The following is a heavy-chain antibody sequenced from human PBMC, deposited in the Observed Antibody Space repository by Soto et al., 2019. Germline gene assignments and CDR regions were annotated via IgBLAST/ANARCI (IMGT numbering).Heavy chain of an antibody. CDR3: AKEGAGYYDSSPYDS. Sequence: GSVRLSCAASGFTFSRYSMNWVRQAPGKGPEWVSSISGSGESTHYADSVKGRSTISRDNSKNTLYLQMNSLRAEDTAVYYCAKEGAGYYDSSPYDSWGQGTLVTVSS. J-gene: IGHJ5*01. CDR2: ISGSGEST. V-gene: IGHV3-23*01. D-gene: IGHD3-22*01. CDR1: GFTFSRYS.